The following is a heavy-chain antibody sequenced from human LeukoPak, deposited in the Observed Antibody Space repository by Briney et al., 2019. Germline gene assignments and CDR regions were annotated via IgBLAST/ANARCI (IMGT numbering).Heavy chain of an antibody. D-gene: IGHD3-10*01. CDR1: GYTFTSYD. Sequence: ASVKVSCKASGYTFTSYDINWVRQATGQGLEWMGWMNPNSGNTGYAQKFQGRVTMTRNTSISTAYMELSSLRSEDTAVYYCARSQAVRGVIVRRDFDYWGQGTLVTVSS. CDR3: ARSQAVRGVIVRRDFDY. J-gene: IGHJ4*02. CDR2: MNPNSGNT. V-gene: IGHV1-8*01.